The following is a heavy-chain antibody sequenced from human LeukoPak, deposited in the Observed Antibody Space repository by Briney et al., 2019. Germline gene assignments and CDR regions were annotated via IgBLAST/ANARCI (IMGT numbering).Heavy chain of an antibody. D-gene: IGHD3-10*01. Sequence: SETLSLTCTVSGGSITGYYWTWVRQPPGKGLECIGYIYSGGSTKYNPSLKSRITISVNTSKNQFSLKLNSVTAADTALYYCARGYYYSSGSFDPWGQGTLVTVSS. J-gene: IGHJ5*02. CDR2: IYSGGST. V-gene: IGHV4-4*09. CDR1: GGSITGYY. CDR3: ARGYYYSSGSFDP.